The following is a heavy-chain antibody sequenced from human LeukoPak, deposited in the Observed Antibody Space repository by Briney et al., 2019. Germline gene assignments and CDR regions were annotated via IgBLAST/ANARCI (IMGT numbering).Heavy chain of an antibody. V-gene: IGHV1-69*05. CDR2: IIPIFGTA. Sequence: SVKVSCKASGGTFSSYAISWVRQAPGQGLEWMGGIIPIFGTANYAQKFQGRVTITTDESTSTAYMELSSLRSEDTAVYYCARAAVVVPAADGGNWFDPWGQGTLVTVSS. D-gene: IGHD2-2*01. CDR1: GGTFSSYA. CDR3: ARAAVVVPAADGGNWFDP. J-gene: IGHJ5*02.